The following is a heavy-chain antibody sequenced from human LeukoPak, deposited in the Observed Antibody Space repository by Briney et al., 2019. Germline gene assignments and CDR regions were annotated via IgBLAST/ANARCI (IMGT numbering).Heavy chain of an antibody. CDR2: ISSSGSTI. V-gene: IGHV3-48*04. Sequence: PGGSLRLSCAASGFTFSSYSMNWVRQAPGKGLEWVSYISSSGSTIYYADSVKGRFTISRDNAKNSLYLQMNSLRAEDTAVYYCARDLSQPDSFYGYSYGYEDCCYFDYWGQGTLVTVSS. CDR1: GFTFSSYS. J-gene: IGHJ4*02. D-gene: IGHD5-18*01. CDR3: ARDLSQPDSFYGYSYGYEDCCYFDY.